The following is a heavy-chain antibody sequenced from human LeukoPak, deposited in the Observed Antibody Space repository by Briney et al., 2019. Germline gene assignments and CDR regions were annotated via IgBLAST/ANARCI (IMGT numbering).Heavy chain of an antibody. CDR2: IIPILGIA. Sequence: SVKVSCKASGGTFSSYAISWVQQAPGQGLEWMGRIIPILGIANYGQKFQGRVTITADKSTSTAYMELSSLRSEDTAVYYCARTEEGGFDPWGQGTLVTVSS. D-gene: IGHD1-14*01. CDR1: GGTFSSYA. J-gene: IGHJ5*02. V-gene: IGHV1-69*04. CDR3: ARTEEGGFDP.